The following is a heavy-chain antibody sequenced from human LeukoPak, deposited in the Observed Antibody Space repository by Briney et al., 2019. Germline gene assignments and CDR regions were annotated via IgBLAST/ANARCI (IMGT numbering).Heavy chain of an antibody. CDR3: ARITLSFVGAIGY. V-gene: IGHV4-39*01. Sequence: SETLSLTCTVSGGSISSSSYYWCWIRQPPGKGLEWIGSIYYSGSTYYNPSLKSRVTISVDTSKNQFSLKLSSVTAADTAVYYCARITLSFVGAIGYWGQGTLVTVSS. CDR1: GGSISSSSYY. J-gene: IGHJ4*02. D-gene: IGHD1-26*01. CDR2: IYYSGST.